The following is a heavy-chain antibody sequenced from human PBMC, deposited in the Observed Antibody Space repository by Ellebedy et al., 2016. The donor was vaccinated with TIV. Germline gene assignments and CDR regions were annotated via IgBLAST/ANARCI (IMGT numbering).Heavy chain of an antibody. V-gene: IGHV4-59*08. D-gene: IGHD3-22*01. CDR3: ATDYYDSSGYYYVGVY. CDR2: ISYSGST. J-gene: IGHJ4*02. Sequence: MPSETLSLTCTVSGGSISSYYWSRIRQPPGKGLEWIGYISYSGSTNYNPSLKSRVTISVDTSKNQFSLKLSSVTAADTAVYYCATDYYDSSGYYYVGVYWGQGTLVTVSS. CDR1: GGSISSYY.